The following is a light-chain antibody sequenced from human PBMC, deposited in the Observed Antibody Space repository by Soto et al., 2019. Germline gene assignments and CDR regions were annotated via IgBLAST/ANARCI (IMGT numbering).Light chain of an antibody. V-gene: IGKV3-11*01. J-gene: IGKJ1*01. CDR3: HQRQSWPRT. CDR2: YTS. Sequence: EVVMAQSPASLSVSPGDTATLSCRASQYVGTRLAWHQHKPGQAPRLLIYYTSNRATGIPARFSGSGSGTDFTLTINSLAPEDFAIYYCHQRQSWPRTFGQGTKVDI. CDR1: QYVGTR.